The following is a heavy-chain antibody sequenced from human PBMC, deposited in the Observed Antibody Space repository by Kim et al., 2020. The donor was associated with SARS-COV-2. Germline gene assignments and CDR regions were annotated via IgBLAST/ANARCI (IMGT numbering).Heavy chain of an antibody. CDR2: IYPGDSDT. Sequence: GESLKISCKASGYSFTSYWIAWVRQMPGKGLEWMGIIYPGDSDTRYSPSFQGQVTISADKSISTAYLQWSSLKASDTAMYYCARQRGYDFWSGYPADYWGQGTLVTVSS. CDR3: ARQRGYDFWSGYPADY. V-gene: IGHV5-51*01. J-gene: IGHJ4*02. D-gene: IGHD3-3*01. CDR1: GYSFTSYW.